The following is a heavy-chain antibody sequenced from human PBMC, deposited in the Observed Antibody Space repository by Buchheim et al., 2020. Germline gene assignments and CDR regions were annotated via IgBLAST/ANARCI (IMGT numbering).Heavy chain of an antibody. Sequence: EVQLVESGGGLVQPGGSLRLSCAASGFTFSSYWMSWVRQAPGKGLEWVANIKQDGSEKYYVDSVKGRFTISRDKAKNSLYLQMNSLRAEDTAVYYCARDGSDYDFWSGYSAEYFQHWGQGTL. CDR2: IKQDGSEK. CDR3: ARDGSDYDFWSGYSAEYFQH. D-gene: IGHD3-3*01. CDR1: GFTFSSYW. J-gene: IGHJ1*01. V-gene: IGHV3-7*01.